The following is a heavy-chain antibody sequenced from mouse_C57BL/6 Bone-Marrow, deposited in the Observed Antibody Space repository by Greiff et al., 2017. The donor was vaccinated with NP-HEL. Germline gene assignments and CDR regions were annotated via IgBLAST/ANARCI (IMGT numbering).Heavy chain of an antibody. J-gene: IGHJ1*03. V-gene: IGHV1-64*01. CDR1: GYTFTSYW. CDR3: ARSHYGSSPYWYFDV. CDR2: IHPNSGST. Sequence: QVQLQQPGAELVKPGASVKLSCKASGYTFTSYWMHWVKQRPGQGLEWIGMIHPNSGSTNYNEKFKSKATLTVDKSSSTAYMQLISLTSEDSAVYYCARSHYGSSPYWYFDVWGTGTTVTVSS. D-gene: IGHD1-1*01.